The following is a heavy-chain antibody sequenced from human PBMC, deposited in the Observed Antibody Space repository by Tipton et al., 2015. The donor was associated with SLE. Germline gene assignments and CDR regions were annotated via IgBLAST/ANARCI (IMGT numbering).Heavy chain of an antibody. CDR3: ARATGGSAADAFHI. D-gene: IGHD2-15*01. J-gene: IGHJ3*02. Sequence: TLSLTRTVSGGSINSHFWSWIRQPPGKGLEWIGYISYRGSTYYNPSLRSRVTISVDTSKNQFSLQLSSVTAAETAVYFCARATGGSAADAFHICGQGTMVTVSS. V-gene: IGHV4-59*11. CDR1: GGSINSHF. CDR2: ISYRGST.